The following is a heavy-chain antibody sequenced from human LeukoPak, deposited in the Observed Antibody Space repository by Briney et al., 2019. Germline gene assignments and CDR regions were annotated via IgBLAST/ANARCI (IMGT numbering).Heavy chain of an antibody. Sequence: GGSLRLSCAASGFTFSSYAMSWVRQAPGKGLEWVSFLDPDGFTSYADSVKGRFTISRDSSKNTLYLQLTTLRAEDTAIYYCTKGTFDHWGQGAFVTVSS. V-gene: IGHV3-23*01. CDR1: GFTFSSYA. J-gene: IGHJ3*01. CDR3: TKGTFDH. CDR2: FLDPDGFT.